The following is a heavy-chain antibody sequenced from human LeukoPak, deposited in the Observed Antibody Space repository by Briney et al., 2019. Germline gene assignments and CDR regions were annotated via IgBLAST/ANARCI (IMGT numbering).Heavy chain of an antibody. Sequence: ASVKVSCKASGYTFTGYYMHWVRQAPGQGLEWMGWINPNSGGTNYAQKFQGRVTMTRDTSISTAYMELSRLRSDDTAVYYCARDHNYDSSGYYIWDVWGQGTTVTVSS. V-gene: IGHV1-2*02. J-gene: IGHJ6*02. D-gene: IGHD3-22*01. CDR3: ARDHNYDSSGYYIWDV. CDR2: INPNSGGT. CDR1: GYTFTGYY.